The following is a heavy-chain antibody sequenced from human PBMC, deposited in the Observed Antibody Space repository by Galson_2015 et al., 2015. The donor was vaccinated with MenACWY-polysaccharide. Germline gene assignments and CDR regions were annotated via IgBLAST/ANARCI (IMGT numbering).Heavy chain of an antibody. D-gene: IGHD4-11*01. CDR2: ARDKPHSYTT. Sequence: SLRLSCAASGFTFSDHYMDWVRQAPGKGLEWVARARDKPHSYTTEYAASVKGRFTISRDDSKNSLYLQMNSLRDEDTAVYYCARVAYSGRAAGAWGQGTLVTVSS. CDR1: GFTFSDHY. V-gene: IGHV3-72*01. CDR3: ARVAYSGRAAGA. J-gene: IGHJ4*02.